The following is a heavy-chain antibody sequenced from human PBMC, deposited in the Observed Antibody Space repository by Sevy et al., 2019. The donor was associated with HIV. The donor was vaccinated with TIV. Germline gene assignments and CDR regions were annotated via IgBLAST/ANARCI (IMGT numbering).Heavy chain of an antibody. D-gene: IGHD3-22*01. V-gene: IGHV4-30-4*01. CDR2: IYYSGST. CDR1: GGSISSGDYY. CDR3: ARATMIVVVPPTVWFDP. J-gene: IGHJ5*02. Sequence: SETLSLTCTVSGGSISSGDYYWSWIRQPPGKGLEWIGYIYYSGSTYYNPSLKSRVTISVDTSKNQFSLKLSSVTAADTVVYYCARATMIVVVPPTVWFDPWGQGTLVTVSS.